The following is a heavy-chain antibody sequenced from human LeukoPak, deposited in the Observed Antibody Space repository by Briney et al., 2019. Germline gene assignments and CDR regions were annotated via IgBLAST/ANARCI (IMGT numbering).Heavy chain of an antibody. J-gene: IGHJ6*02. V-gene: IGHV3-23*01. Sequence: GGSLRLSCAASGFTFSSYAMRWVRQAPGKGLEWVSAISGSGGSTYYADSVKGRFTISRDNSKNTLYLQMNSLRAEDTAVYYCAKDRYDSSGYYWDYYYYGMDVWGQGTTVTVSS. D-gene: IGHD3-22*01. CDR3: AKDRYDSSGYYWDYYYYGMDV. CDR1: GFTFSSYA. CDR2: ISGSGGST.